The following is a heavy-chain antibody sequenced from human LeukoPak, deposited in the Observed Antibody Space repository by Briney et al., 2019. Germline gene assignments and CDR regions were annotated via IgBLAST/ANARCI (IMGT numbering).Heavy chain of an antibody. D-gene: IGHD3-9*01. CDR3: ARDHNPYIPIDKFDTYNWFDP. V-gene: IGHV1-2*06. CDR1: GYTFTDYY. Sequence: ASVKVSCKASGYTFTDYYMHWVRQAPGQGLEWMGRINPNSGGTNYAQKFQGRVTMTRDTSISTAYMELSRLRSDDTAVYYCARDHNPYIPIDKFDTYNWFDPWGQGTLVTVSS. J-gene: IGHJ5*02. CDR2: INPNSGGT.